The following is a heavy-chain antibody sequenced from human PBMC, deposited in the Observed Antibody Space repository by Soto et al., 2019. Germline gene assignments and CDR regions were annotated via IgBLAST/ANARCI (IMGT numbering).Heavy chain of an antibody. V-gene: IGHV3-30*03. J-gene: IGHJ4*02. D-gene: IGHD3-10*01. Sequence: QVQLVESGGGVVQPGRSLRLSCAASGFTFSSYGMHWVRQAPGKGLEWVAVISYDGSNKYYADSVKGRFTISRDNSKNTLYLQMNSLRAEDTAVYYCAPDTGVQFDYWGQGTLVTVSS. CDR1: GFTFSSYG. CDR3: APDTGVQFDY. CDR2: ISYDGSNK.